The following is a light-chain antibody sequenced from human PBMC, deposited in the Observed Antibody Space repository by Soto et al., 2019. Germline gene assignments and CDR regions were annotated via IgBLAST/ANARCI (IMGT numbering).Light chain of an antibody. Sequence: EIVLTQSPGTLSLSPGERATLSCRASQSVSSSYLAWYQQKPGQAPRLLIYGASSRATGIPDRFSGSGSGTDFNLTIRRLEPEDFAVYYCQQYGRSPGSTCGGGTKVEIK. J-gene: IGKJ4*02. V-gene: IGKV3-20*01. CDR3: QQYGRSPGST. CDR2: GAS. CDR1: QSVSSSY.